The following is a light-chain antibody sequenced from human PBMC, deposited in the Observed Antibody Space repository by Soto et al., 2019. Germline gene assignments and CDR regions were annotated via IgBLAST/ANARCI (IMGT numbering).Light chain of an antibody. CDR2: GAS. Sequence: EIVMTQSPATLSVSPGERATLSCRASQSVSSNLAWYQQKPGQAPRLLIYGASTRATGIPARFSGSGSGTEFTLTISCMQSGEFGMYNVPRYNNWSALGHGTRLEIK. J-gene: IGKJ5*01. CDR3: PRYNNWSA. V-gene: IGKV3-15*01. CDR1: QSVSSN.